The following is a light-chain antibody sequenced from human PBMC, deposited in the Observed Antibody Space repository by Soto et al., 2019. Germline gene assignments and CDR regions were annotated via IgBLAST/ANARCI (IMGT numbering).Light chain of an antibody. CDR3: QQHGTSPYT. Sequence: PGERATLSCWASQSLRSSPLAWYQRKPGQAPRPLMFGASRRATGIPHRFNGSGSGTDFILTISRLEPEDVAVYYCQQHGTSPYTFGQGTVLEIK. V-gene: IGKV3-20*01. J-gene: IGKJ2*01. CDR2: GAS. CDR1: QSLRSSP.